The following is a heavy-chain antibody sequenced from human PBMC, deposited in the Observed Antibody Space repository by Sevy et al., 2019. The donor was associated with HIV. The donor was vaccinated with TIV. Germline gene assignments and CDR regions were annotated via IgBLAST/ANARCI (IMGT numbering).Heavy chain of an antibody. D-gene: IGHD3-9*01. CDR1: GFTFSSYW. J-gene: IGHJ6*02. CDR3: ARGYDILTGQYGMDV. Sequence: GGSLRLSCAASGFTFSSYWTSWVRQAPGKGLEWVANIKQDGSEKYYVDSVKGRFTISRDNAKNSLYLQMNSLRAEDTAVYYCARGYDILTGQYGMDVWGQGTTVTVSS. V-gene: IGHV3-7*03. CDR2: IKQDGSEK.